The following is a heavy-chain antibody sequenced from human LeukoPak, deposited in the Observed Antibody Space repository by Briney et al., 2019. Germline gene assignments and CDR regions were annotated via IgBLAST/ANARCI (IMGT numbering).Heavy chain of an antibody. V-gene: IGHV4-39*07. CDR3: ARGGAARPQNLYYYYYYMDV. Sequence: SETLSLTCTVSGGSISSSSYYWGWIRQPPGKGLEWIGSIYYSGSTYYNPSLKSRVTISVDTSKNQFSLKLSSVTAADTAVYYCARGGAARPQNLYYYYYYMDVWGKGTTVTVSS. CDR1: GGSISSSSYY. J-gene: IGHJ6*03. D-gene: IGHD6-6*01. CDR2: IYYSGST.